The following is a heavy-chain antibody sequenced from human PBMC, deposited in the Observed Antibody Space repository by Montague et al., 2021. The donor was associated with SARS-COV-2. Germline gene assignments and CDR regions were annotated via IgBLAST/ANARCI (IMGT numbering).Heavy chain of an antibody. CDR2: IYYSGST. D-gene: IGHD2-8*02. V-gene: IGHV4-59*01. CDR3: ASAGRRAIELEVCDQWYGLDA. J-gene: IGHJ6*02. CDR1: GDSISNYY. Sequence: SETLSLTCTVSGDSISNYYWSWIRQPPGKGLDRIGYIYYSGSTNYNPSLTSRVTISVYTSKNQFSLKLSTVTAAAAAAYYCASAGRRAIELEVCDQWYGLDAWGQGTPVTVSS.